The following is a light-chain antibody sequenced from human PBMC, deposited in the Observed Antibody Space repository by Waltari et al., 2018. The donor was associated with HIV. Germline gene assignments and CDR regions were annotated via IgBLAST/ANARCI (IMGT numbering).Light chain of an antibody. V-gene: IGKV1-39*01. J-gene: IGKJ4*01. CDR3: QQSYSSPT. Sequence: DIQMTQSPSSLSASVGDRVTITCRASPNINNYLNWYQQKPGNAPNLLLYASSNLQSGVPSRFSGSGSGTDFTLTISSLQSEDFATYYCQQSYSSPTFGGGTNVEIK. CDR2: ASS. CDR1: PNINNY.